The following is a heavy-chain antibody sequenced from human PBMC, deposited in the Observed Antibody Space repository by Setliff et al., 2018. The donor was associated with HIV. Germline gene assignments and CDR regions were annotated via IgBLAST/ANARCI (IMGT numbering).Heavy chain of an antibody. V-gene: IGHV4-59*04. CDR3: ARRDGYSYGFYFDY. Sequence: PSETLSLTCTVSGGSISSYCWNWIRQSPGRGLEWIGFIFSSGSTYYNPSLKSRLTISVDTSKNQFSLKLSSVTAADAAVYYCARRDGYSYGFYFDYWGQGTLVTVSS. D-gene: IGHD5-18*01. CDR1: GGSISSYC. CDR2: IFSSGST. J-gene: IGHJ4*02.